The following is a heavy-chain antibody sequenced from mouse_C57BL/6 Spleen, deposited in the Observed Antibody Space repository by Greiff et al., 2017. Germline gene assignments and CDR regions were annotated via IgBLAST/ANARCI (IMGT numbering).Heavy chain of an antibody. CDR3: ARDRYYDGYTWFAY. D-gene: IGHD2-3*01. CDR1: GYSITSGYY. CDR2: ISYDGSK. V-gene: IGHV3-6*01. Sequence: EVQRVESGPGLVKPSQSLSLTCSVTGYSITSGYYWNWIRQFPGNKLEWMGYISYDGSKNYNPSLKNRSSITRDTSKNQFFLKLNSVTTEDTATYYCARDRYYDGYTWFAYWGQGTLVTVSA. J-gene: IGHJ3*01.